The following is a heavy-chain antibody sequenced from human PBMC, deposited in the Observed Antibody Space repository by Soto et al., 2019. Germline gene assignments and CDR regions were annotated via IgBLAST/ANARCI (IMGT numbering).Heavy chain of an antibody. V-gene: IGHV3-30*04. Sequence: SCKASGYTFTSYAMHWVRQAPGKGLEWVASISYDGSDTYYADSVKGRFTISRDNSKNTLSVEMDSLRAEDTAVYYCARDRLRLGELSLLGYFDYWGQGTLVTVSS. CDR1: GYTFTSYA. D-gene: IGHD3-16*02. CDR3: ARDRLRLGELSLLGYFDY. J-gene: IGHJ4*02. CDR2: ISYDGSDT.